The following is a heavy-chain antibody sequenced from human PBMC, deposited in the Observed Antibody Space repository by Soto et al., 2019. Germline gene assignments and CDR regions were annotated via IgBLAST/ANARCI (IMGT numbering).Heavy chain of an antibody. Sequence: PSETLSLTCAVYGGSFSGYYWSWIRQPPGKGLEWIVEINHSGSTNYNPSLKSRVTISVDTSKNQFSLKLSSVTAADTAVYYCARDPGWTRGQRSYDILTGNYYYYGMDVWGQGTTVTVSS. CDR2: INHSGST. CDR1: GGSFSGYY. D-gene: IGHD3-9*01. V-gene: IGHV4-34*01. J-gene: IGHJ6*02. CDR3: ARDPGWTRGQRSYDILTGNYYYYGMDV.